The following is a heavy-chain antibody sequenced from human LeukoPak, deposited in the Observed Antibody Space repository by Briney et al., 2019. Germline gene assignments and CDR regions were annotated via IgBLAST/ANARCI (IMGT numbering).Heavy chain of an antibody. V-gene: IGHV1-69*13. CDR2: IIPIFGTA. Sequence: SVKVSCKASGGTFSSYAISWVRQAPGQGLEWMGGIIPIFGTANYAQKFQGRVTITADESTSTAYMELSSLRSEDTAVYYCASTPIVGATREYYYGMDVWGQGTTVTVSS. CDR1: GGTFSSYA. D-gene: IGHD1-26*01. J-gene: IGHJ6*02. CDR3: ASTPIVGATREYYYGMDV.